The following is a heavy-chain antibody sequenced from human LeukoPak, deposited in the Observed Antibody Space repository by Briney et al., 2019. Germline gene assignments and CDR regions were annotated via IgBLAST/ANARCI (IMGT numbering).Heavy chain of an antibody. D-gene: IGHD6-19*01. Sequence: ASVKVSCKASGYTFTHYYMHGVRQAPGQGLEWMGWFNPNSGGTNYAQKFQGWVTMTRDTSISTVYMELSRLRSDDTAVYYCARAVAGLFDYWGQGTLVTVSS. CDR2: FNPNSGGT. V-gene: IGHV1-2*04. CDR3: ARAVAGLFDY. CDR1: GYTFTHYY. J-gene: IGHJ4*02.